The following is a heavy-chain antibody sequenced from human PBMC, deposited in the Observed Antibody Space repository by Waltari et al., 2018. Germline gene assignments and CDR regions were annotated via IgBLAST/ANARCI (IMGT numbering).Heavy chain of an antibody. D-gene: IGHD3-10*01. CDR3: VRDLGGSGNSWFDA. CDR2: IWFDGSNK. CDR1: GFIFSAYS. J-gene: IGHJ5*02. V-gene: IGHV3-33*08. Sequence: VQLVESGGGVVQPGTSLRLSCEAPGFIFSAYSMHWVRQAPGKGLEWVALIWFDGSNKYYAESVKGRFTISRSRSKNTVYLQMDDLRPEDTATYYCVRDLGGSGNSWFDAWGQGSLVIVSS.